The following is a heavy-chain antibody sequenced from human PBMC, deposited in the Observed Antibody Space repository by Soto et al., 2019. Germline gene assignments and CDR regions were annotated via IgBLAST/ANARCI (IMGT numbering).Heavy chain of an antibody. V-gene: IGHV1-18*01. CDR3: VMVDNYVTPTPQDV. CDR1: GYIFVNYG. Sequence: QVQLVQSGDEVKKPGASVKVSCKASGYIFVNYGIAWVRQAPGQGLEWMGWISPYTGNTHSATKVQGRLTMTTDTSPSTAYMDLGSLTSDDPAVYYCVMVDNYVTPTPQDVWGQGTTVTVSS. CDR2: ISPYTGNT. J-gene: IGHJ6*02. D-gene: IGHD3-16*01.